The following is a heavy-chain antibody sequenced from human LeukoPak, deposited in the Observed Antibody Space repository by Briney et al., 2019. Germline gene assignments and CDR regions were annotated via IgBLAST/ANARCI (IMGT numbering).Heavy chain of an antibody. J-gene: IGHJ4*02. V-gene: IGHV4-59*08. CDR2: IYYSGNT. CDR1: GGSISSYY. D-gene: IGHD6-19*01. Sequence: SETLSLTCTVSGGSISSYYWSWIRQPPGKGLEWIGYIYYSGNTNYNPSLKSRVTVSVDSSKNQFSLKLSSVTAADTAVYYCARHWGQYSSGRQHFDYWGQGTLVTVSS. CDR3: ARHWGQYSSGRQHFDY.